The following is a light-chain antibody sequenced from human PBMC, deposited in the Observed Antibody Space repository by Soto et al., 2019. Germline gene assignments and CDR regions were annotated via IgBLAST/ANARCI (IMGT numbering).Light chain of an antibody. CDR1: SSDVGGYNY. Sequence: QSAVTQPASVSGSPGHSITISCTGTSSDVGGYNYVSWYQQHPGKAPKLMIYEVSNRPSGVSNRFSGSKSGNTASLTISGLQAEDEADYYCSSYTSSSTLDVSGTGTKVTVL. CDR2: EVS. J-gene: IGLJ1*01. V-gene: IGLV2-14*01. CDR3: SSYTSSSTLDV.